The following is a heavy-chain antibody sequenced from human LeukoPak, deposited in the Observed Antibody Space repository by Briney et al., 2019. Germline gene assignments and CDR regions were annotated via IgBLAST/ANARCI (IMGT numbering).Heavy chain of an antibody. CDR3: ARDSGPFDYLLSFDY. CDR2: INSDGSST. Sequence: GGSLRLSCAASGFTFSSYGMSWVRQAPGKGLVWVSRINSDGSSTSYADSVKGRFTISRDNAKNTLYLQMNSLRAEDTAVYYCARDSGPFDYLLSFDYWGQGTLVTVSS. V-gene: IGHV3-74*01. D-gene: IGHD3-9*01. J-gene: IGHJ4*02. CDR1: GFTFSSYG.